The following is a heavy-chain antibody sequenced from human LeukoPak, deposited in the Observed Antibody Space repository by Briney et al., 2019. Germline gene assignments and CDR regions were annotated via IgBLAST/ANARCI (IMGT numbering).Heavy chain of an antibody. CDR1: GGSIRSTNW. CDR2: ISLSGQT. Sequence: SETLSLTCGVSGGSIRSTNWWSWVRQPPGQGLEWIGEISLSGQTNFNPSLNGRVTMSLDESRNQLSLKLTSVTAGDTAVYYCVRQGGFLEAAFEYWGQGTLVTVSS. CDR3: VRQGGFLEAAFEY. V-gene: IGHV4/OR15-8*02. D-gene: IGHD3-10*01. J-gene: IGHJ4*02.